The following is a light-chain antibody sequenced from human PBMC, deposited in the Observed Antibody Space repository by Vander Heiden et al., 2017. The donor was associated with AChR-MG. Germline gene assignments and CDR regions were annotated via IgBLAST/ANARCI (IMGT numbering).Light chain of an antibody. CDR2: GAS. CDR1: QSVSSNY. V-gene: IGKV3-20*01. Sequence: EIVLTQSPGTLSLSPGESVTLSCRASQSVSSNYLAWFQQKPGQAPRLLIDGASSRATGIPDRFSGSGSGTDFTRTISRMEPEDFAVYYCQQYGTSPIIFGQGTRLEMK. J-gene: IGKJ5*01. CDR3: QQYGTSPII.